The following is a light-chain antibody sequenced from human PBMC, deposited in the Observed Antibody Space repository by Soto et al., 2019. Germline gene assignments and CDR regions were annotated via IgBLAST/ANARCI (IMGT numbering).Light chain of an antibody. CDR1: SSNIGNNY. J-gene: IGLJ1*01. CDR2: DNN. CDR3: GTCNSSVTAYV. V-gene: IGLV1-51*01. Sequence: QSVLTQPPSVSAAPGQKVTIYCSGSSSNIGNNYVSWYQQLPGKAPKLLIYDNNKRPSGIPDRFSGSKSGTSATLGITGLQTGDEADYYCGTCNSSVTAYVFGTGTKGAVL.